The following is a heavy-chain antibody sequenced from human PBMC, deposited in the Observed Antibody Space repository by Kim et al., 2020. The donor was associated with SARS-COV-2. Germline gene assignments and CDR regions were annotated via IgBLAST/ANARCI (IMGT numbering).Heavy chain of an antibody. D-gene: IGHD2-15*01. Sequence: SETLSLTCTVSGAYITNHYWSWIRQPPGKGLEWIGNVYHSGSTSYNPSLKSRVTMSVETSKRQFSLQVTSVTAADTAIYYCVRVGYFDGGSFFFDSWG. CDR3: VRVGYFDGGSFFFDS. CDR2: VYHSGST. J-gene: IGHJ5*01. CDR1: GAYITNHY. V-gene: IGHV4-59*11.